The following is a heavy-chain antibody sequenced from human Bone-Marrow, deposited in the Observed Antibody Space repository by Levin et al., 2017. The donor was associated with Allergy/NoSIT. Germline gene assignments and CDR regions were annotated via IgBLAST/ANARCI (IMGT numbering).Heavy chain of an antibody. V-gene: IGHV3-23*01. CDR3: ANQIAVAGEGPFDY. D-gene: IGHD6-19*01. CDR1: GFTFSSYA. Sequence: PGGSLRLSCAASGFTFSSYAMSWVRQAPGKGLEWVSAISGSGGSTYYADSVKGRFTISRDNSKNTLYLQMNSLRAEDTAVYYCANQIAVAGEGPFDYWGQGTLVTVSS. CDR2: ISGSGGST. J-gene: IGHJ4*02.